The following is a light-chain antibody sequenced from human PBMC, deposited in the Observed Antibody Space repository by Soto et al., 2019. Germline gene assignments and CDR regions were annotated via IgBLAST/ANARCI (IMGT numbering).Light chain of an antibody. J-gene: IGKJ3*01. CDR1: HDITSY. V-gene: IGKV1-33*01. Sequence: DLQMTQSPSSLSASVGDRVTITCQASHDITSYLNWYQHKPGEAPKLLIYDASILEAGVPSRFSGSGSGTHITFTISSLQAEDFATYYCQKCDYHPIFGPGTTVDFK. CDR2: DAS. CDR3: QKCDYHPI.